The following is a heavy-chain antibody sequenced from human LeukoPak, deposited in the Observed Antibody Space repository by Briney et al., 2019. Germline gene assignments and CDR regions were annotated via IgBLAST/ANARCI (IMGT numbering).Heavy chain of an antibody. CDR2: ISGSGGST. D-gene: IGHD5-18*01. CDR3: AKKNVDTAMVYYFDY. J-gene: IGHJ4*02. V-gene: IGHV3-23*01. Sequence: GGSLRLSCAASGFTFSSYAMSWVRQAPGKGLEWVSAISGSGGSTYSADSVKGRFTISRDNSKNTLYLQMNSLRAEDTAVYYCAKKNVDTAMVYYFDYWGQGTLVTVSS. CDR1: GFTFSSYA.